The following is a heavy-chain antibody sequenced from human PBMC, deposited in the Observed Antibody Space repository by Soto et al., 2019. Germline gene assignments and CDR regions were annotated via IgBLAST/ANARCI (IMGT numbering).Heavy chain of an antibody. V-gene: IGHV4-34*01. CDR2: INHSGST. Sequence: SETLSLTCAVYGGSFSGYYWSWIRQPPGKGLEWIGEINHSGSTNYNPSLKSRVTISVDTSKNQFSLKLSSVTAADTAVYYCARVDWSGGSSKRVYFDYWFQVALVTVS. D-gene: IGHD2-15*01. CDR1: GGSFSGYY. CDR3: ARVDWSGGSSKRVYFDY. J-gene: IGHJ4*02.